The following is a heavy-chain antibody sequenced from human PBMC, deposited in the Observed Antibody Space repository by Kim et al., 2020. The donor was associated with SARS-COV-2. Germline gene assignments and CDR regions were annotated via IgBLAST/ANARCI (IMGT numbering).Heavy chain of an antibody. CDR2: ISANNGNT. V-gene: IGHV1-18*04. CDR1: GYTFTSYG. J-gene: IGHJ4*02. CDR3: ARSRGAGQVDY. Sequence: ASVKVSCKASGYTFTSYGMSWVRQAPGQGLEWMGRISANNGNTNYAQKLQGRVTMTTDTSTSTAYMELRSLRSDDTAVYYCARSRGAGQVDYWGQGTLVTVSS. D-gene: IGHD3-10*01.